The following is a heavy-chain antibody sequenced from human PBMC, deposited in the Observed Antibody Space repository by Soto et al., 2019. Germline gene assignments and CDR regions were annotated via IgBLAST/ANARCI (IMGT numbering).Heavy chain of an antibody. V-gene: IGHV3-48*03. J-gene: IGHJ4*02. CDR3: VRELFFYDMTGQDD. D-gene: IGHD3-22*01. Sequence: PGGSLRLSCAGYGFPFSTYEMNWVRQAPGKGLEWIAHITTSGSDMNYADSVKGRFTISRDNSKSSVFLQMNSLRVEDTAIYYCVRELFFYDMTGQDDWGQGPQVTLSS. CDR1: GFPFSTYE. CDR2: ITTSGSDM.